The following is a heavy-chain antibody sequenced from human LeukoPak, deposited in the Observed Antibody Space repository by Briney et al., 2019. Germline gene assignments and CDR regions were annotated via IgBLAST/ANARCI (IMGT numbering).Heavy chain of an antibody. CDR1: GGSISSGGYY. D-gene: IGHD3-9*01. V-gene: IGHV4-31*03. J-gene: IGHJ4*02. CDR2: IYYRGRT. Sequence: PSETLSLTCTVSGGSISSGGYYWSWIRQHPGKGLEWIGYIYYRGRTYYNPSLKSRVTISVDTSKNQFSLKLSSVTAADTAVYYCARGNGYFDWLLSEGYFDYWGQGTLVTVSS. CDR3: ARGNGYFDWLLSEGYFDY.